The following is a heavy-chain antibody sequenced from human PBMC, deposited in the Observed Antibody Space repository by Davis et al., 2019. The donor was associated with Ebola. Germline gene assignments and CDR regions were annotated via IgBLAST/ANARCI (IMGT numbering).Heavy chain of an antibody. CDR2: ISSSSSTI. D-gene: IGHD3-22*01. J-gene: IGHJ4*02. V-gene: IGHV3-11*04. CDR3: ARDNEDGATMIVVALPHFDY. Sequence: GESLKISCAASGFSFSDYYMTWIRQAPGKGLEWLSYISSSSSTIYYADSVKGRFTISRDNAKNSLYLQMNSLRDEDTAVYYCARDNEDGATMIVVALPHFDYWGQGTLVTVSS. CDR1: GFSFSDYY.